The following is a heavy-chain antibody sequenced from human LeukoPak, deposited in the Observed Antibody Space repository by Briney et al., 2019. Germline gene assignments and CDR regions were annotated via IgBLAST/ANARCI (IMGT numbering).Heavy chain of an antibody. J-gene: IGHJ4*02. D-gene: IGHD1-1*01. V-gene: IGHV3-21*01. CDR3: ARERGGNDPYYFDY. CDR2: ISSSSRYI. Sequence: GGSLRLSCAVSGFTFSSCCMNCVRQPPGRGLVWVLCISSSSRYIYYTDSVKGRLTISRDNAKSSLYLQMNSLRAGDTAVYYCARERGGNDPYYFDYWGQGNLVTVSS. CDR1: GFTFSSCC.